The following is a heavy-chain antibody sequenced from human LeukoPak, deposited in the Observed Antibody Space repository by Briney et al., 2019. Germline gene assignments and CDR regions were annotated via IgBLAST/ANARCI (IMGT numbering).Heavy chain of an antibody. V-gene: IGHV3-23*01. J-gene: IGHJ4*02. CDR3: ANRRDGYNNFDY. Sequence: PGGSLRLPCAASGFTFSSYAMSWVRQAPGKGLEWVSAISGSGGSTYYADPVKGRFTISRDNSKNTLYLQMNSLRAEDTAVYYCANRRDGYNNFDYWGQGTLVTVSS. CDR2: ISGSGGST. CDR1: GFTFSSYA. D-gene: IGHD5-24*01.